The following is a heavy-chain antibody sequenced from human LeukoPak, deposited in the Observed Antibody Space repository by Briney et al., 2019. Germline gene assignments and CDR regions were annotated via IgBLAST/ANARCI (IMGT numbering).Heavy chain of an antibody. D-gene: IGHD3-10*01. V-gene: IGHV3-23*01. CDR1: GLSFSSHA. CDR3: ARLRMVRGVIEIYYFDY. Sequence: GGSLRLSCAASGLSFSSHAMNWVRQAPGKGLQWVSGISGSGDSTYYTDSVKGRFTISRDNSKSTVYLQMNRLRPEDTAVYFCARLRMVRGVIEIYYFDYWGQGTLVTVSS. CDR2: ISGSGDST. J-gene: IGHJ4*02.